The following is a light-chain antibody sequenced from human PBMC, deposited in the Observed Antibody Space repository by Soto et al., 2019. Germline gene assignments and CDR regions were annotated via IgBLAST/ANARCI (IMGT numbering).Light chain of an antibody. CDR1: QSVSSSY. Sequence: VLKQSPGTVSLSPGERATLSCKASQSVSSSYLAWYQQKPGQAPRLLIYGASSRATGIPDRFSGSGSGTDFTLTISRLEPEDFAVYYCQQYGSSPRTFGQGTKVDIK. J-gene: IGKJ1*01. V-gene: IGKV3-20*01. CDR3: QQYGSSPRT. CDR2: GAS.